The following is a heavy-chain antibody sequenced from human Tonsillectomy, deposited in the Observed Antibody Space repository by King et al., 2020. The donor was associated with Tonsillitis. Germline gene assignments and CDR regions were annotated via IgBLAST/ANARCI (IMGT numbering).Heavy chain of an antibody. CDR1: GFTFSDYT. CDR3: VRDYSWGFYY. D-gene: IGHD2-21*01. CDR2: IRATTDTT. V-gene: IGHV3-48*02. Sequence: VQLVESGGGLVQPGGSLRLSCAASGFTFSDYTMNWVRQAPGKALEWVSNIRATTDTTYYADSVKGRFIISRDNAKNSLFLQMNSLRDGDTAVYYCVRDYSWGFYYWGQGMLVTVSS. J-gene: IGHJ4*02.